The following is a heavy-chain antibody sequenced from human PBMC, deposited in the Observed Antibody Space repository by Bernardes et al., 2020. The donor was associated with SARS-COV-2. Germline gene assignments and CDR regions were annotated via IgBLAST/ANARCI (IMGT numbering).Heavy chain of an antibody. D-gene: IGHD2-21*02. V-gene: IGHV1-2*02. J-gene: IGHJ4*02. CDR2: INPNTGCT. CDR1: GYTFTGYF. CDR3: ARTRTTISTTGIPVDY. Sequence: ASVKVSCKASGYTFTGYFIHWVRQAPGQSLEWMGWINPNTGCTNYVQKLQGRVTMTRDTSITTAYMELSRLGSDDTAIYYCARTRTTISTTGIPVDYWGQGTLVTVSS.